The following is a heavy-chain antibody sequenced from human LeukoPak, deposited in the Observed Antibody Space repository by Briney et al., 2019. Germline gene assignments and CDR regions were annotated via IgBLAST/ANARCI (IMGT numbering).Heavy chain of an antibody. CDR3: ARDLRYSYGYYYYYYMDV. J-gene: IGHJ6*03. CDR2: INHSGST. CDR1: GGSISSSNW. V-gene: IGHV4-4*02. D-gene: IGHD5-18*01. Sequence: SETLPLTCAVSGGSISSSNWWSWVRQPPGKGLEWIGEINHSGSTNYNPSLKSRVTISVDTSKNQFSLRLNSVTAADTAVYYCARDLRYSYGYYYYYYMDVWGKGTTVTVSS.